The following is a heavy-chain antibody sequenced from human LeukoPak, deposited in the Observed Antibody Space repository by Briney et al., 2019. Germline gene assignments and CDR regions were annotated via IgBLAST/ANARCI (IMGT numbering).Heavy chain of an antibody. CDR2: ISSSSSYI. V-gene: IGHV3-21*04. D-gene: IGHD4-17*01. CDR1: GFTFSSYS. Sequence: GGSLRLSCAASGFTFSSYSMNWVRQAPGKGLEWVSSISSSSSYIYYADSVKGRFTISRDNAKNSLYLQMNSLRAEDTAVYYCAIHWDGPYGQDYWGQGTLVTVSS. CDR3: AIHWDGPYGQDY. J-gene: IGHJ4*02.